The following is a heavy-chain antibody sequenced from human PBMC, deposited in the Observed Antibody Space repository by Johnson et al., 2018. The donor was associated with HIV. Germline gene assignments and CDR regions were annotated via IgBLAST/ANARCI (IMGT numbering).Heavy chain of an antibody. D-gene: IGHD5-18*01. V-gene: IGHV3-7*01. CDR1: GFTFSSYG. J-gene: IGHJ3*02. CDR2: IKQDGSEQ. CDR3: ARLPSGYSRDDLDI. Sequence: VQLVESGGGVVQPGGSLRLSCAASGFTFSSYGMHWVRQAPGKGLEWVANIKQDGSEQYYVDSVKGRFTVPRDNSKNTLYLQINSLRPEDTAVYYCARLPSGYSRDDLDIWGQGTMVTVSS.